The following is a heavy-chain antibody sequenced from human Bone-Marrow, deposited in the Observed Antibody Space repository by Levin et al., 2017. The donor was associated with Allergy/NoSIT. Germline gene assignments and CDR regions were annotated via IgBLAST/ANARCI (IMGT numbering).Heavy chain of an antibody. CDR2: MNPNSGNT. J-gene: IGHJ6*02. V-gene: IGHV1-8*01. CDR3: ARVIRVGGAAAGTSYYGMDV. D-gene: IGHD6-13*01. CDR1: GYTFTSYD. Sequence: GESLKISCKASGYTFTSYDINWVRQATGQGLEWMGWMNPNSGNTGYAQKFQGRVTMTRNTSISTAYMELSSLRSEDTAVYYCARVIRVGGAAAGTSYYGMDVWGQGTTVTVSS.